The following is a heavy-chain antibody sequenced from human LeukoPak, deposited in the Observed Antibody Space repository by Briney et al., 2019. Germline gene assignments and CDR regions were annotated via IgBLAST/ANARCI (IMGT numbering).Heavy chain of an antibody. J-gene: IGHJ6*03. Sequence: GASVKVSCKASGYTFTSYGISWVRQAPGQGLEWMGWISAYNGNTNYAQKLQGRVTMTTDTSTSTAYMELRSLRSDDAAVYYWARGGYSYGYLYYYYMDVWGKGTTVTVSS. D-gene: IGHD5-18*01. CDR2: ISAYNGNT. V-gene: IGHV1-18*01. CDR1: GYTFTSYG. CDR3: ARGGYSYGYLYYYYMDV.